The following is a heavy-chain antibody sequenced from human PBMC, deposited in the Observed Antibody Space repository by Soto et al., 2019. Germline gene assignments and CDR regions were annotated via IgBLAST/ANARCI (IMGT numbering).Heavy chain of an antibody. D-gene: IGHD6-19*01. Sequence: PGGSLRLSCAASGFTFSSYSMNWVRQAPGKGLEWVSSISSSSSYIYYADSVKGRFTISRDNAKNSLYLQMDSLRAEDTAVYYCARDPAVAGPNTPYGYYYYYGMDVWGRGTTVIVSS. V-gene: IGHV3-21*01. J-gene: IGHJ6*02. CDR3: ARDPAVAGPNTPYGYYYYYGMDV. CDR2: ISSSSSYI. CDR1: GFTFSSYS.